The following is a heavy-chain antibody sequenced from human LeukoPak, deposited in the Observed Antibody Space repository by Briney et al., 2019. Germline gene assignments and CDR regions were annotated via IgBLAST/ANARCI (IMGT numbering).Heavy chain of an antibody. Sequence: GGSLRLSCAASGFTFSSYAMHWVRQAPGKGLEWVAVISYDGSNKYYADSVKGRFTISRDNSKNTLYLQMNSLRAEDTAVYYCAREAVRGPRRNDYWGQGTLVTVSS. D-gene: IGHD3-10*01. CDR3: AREAVRGPRRNDY. CDR2: ISYDGSNK. V-gene: IGHV3-30*14. J-gene: IGHJ4*02. CDR1: GFTFSSYA.